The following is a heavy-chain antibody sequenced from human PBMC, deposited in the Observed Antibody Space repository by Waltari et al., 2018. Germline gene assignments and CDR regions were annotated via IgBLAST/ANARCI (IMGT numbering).Heavy chain of an antibody. J-gene: IGHJ5*02. CDR3: ARVGGYCSSTSCYTNWFDP. CDR2: IYYSGST. CDR1: GGSISSYY. D-gene: IGHD2-2*02. Sequence: QVQLQESGPGLVKPSETLSLTCTVSGGSISSYYWSWIRQPPGKGLEWIGYIYYSGSTTYNPSLKSRVTISVDTSKNQFSLKLSSVTAADTAVYYCARVGGYCSSTSCYTNWFDPWGQGTLVTVSS. V-gene: IGHV4-59*01.